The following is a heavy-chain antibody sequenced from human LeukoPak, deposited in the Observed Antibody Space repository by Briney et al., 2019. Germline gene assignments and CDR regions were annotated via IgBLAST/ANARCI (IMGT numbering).Heavy chain of an antibody. V-gene: IGHV1-2*02. CDR1: GYTFTGYY. CDR2: INPNSGGT. J-gene: IGHJ5*02. CDR3: ARDPYDYVWGSYRYWFDP. D-gene: IGHD3-16*02. Sequence: GASVKVSCKASGYTFTGYYMHWVRQAPGQGLEWMGWINPNSGGTNYAQKFQGRVTMTRDTSISTAYMELSRLRSDDTAVYYCARDPYDYVWGSYRYWFDPWGQGTLVTVSS.